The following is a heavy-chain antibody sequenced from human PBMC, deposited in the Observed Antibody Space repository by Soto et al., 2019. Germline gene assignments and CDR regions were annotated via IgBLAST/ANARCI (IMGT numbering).Heavy chain of an antibody. J-gene: IGHJ6*03. CDR3: ARDQLENYYYYYIDV. V-gene: IGHV3-66*01. CDR2: IYSGGST. CDR1: GFTVSSNY. D-gene: IGHD1-1*01. Sequence: GGSLRLSCAASGFTVSSNYMSWVRQAPGKGLEWVSVIYSGGSTYYADSVKGRFTISRDNSKNTLYLQMNSLRAEDTAVYYCARDQLENYYYYYIDVWGKGTTVTVSS.